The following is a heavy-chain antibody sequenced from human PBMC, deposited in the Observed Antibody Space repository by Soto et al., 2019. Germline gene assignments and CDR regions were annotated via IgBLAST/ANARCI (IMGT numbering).Heavy chain of an antibody. J-gene: IGHJ5*02. D-gene: IGHD6-13*01. CDR2: IIPIFGTA. CDR3: ARDEGIAAADSPGWFDP. CDR1: GGTFSSYA. V-gene: IGHV1-69*12. Sequence: QVQLVQSGAEVKKPGSSVKVSCKASGGTFSSYAISWVRQAPGQGLEWMGGIIPIFGTANYAQKFQGRVTITADESTRTAYMELSSLRSEDTAVYYCARDEGIAAADSPGWFDPWGQGTLVTVSS.